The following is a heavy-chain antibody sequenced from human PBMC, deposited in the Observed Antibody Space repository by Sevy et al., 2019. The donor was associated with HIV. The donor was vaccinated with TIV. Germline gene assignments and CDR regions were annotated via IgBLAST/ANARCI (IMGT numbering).Heavy chain of an antibody. CDR2: MSYGGNS. V-gene: IGHV4-39*01. CDR1: GGSMNNKAYY. Sequence: SETLSLTCTVSGGSMNNKAYYWAWIRQPPGKGLEWIGGMSYGGNSYYNPSLNCPVTIALDTSKNQFSLWLTFVPAADTAVYYCARRLAAAGGGNEYFQPWGQGTLVTVSS. CDR3: ARRLAAAGGGNEYFQP. D-gene: IGHD6-13*01. J-gene: IGHJ1*01.